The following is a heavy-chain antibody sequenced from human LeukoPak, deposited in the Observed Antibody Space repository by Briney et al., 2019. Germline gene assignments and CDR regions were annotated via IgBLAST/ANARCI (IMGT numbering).Heavy chain of an antibody. J-gene: IGHJ4*02. D-gene: IGHD1-26*01. V-gene: IGHV1-69*05. CDR2: IIPIFGTA. CDR3: ARELVGARRRGYFDY. CDR1: GGTFSSYA. Sequence: SVKVSCKASGGTFSSYAISWVRQAPGQGLEWMGGIIPIFGTANYAQKFQGRVTITTDESTSTAYMELSSLRSEDTAVYYCARELVGARRRGYFDYWGQGTLVTVSS.